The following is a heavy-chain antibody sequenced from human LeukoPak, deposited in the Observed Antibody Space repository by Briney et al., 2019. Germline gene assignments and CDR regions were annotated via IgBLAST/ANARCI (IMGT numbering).Heavy chain of an antibody. V-gene: IGHV1-8*02. D-gene: IGHD3-10*01. CDR3: AREIRGVRGAEYYFDY. CDR1: GYTFTNCD. Sequence: ASVKVSCKASGYTFTNCDINWVRQATGQGLEWLGWMNPNTGNTGYTQKFQGRVTMTRNTSISTAYMELSSLTSEDTAVYYCAREIRGVRGAEYYFDYWGQGTLVTVSS. CDR2: MNPNTGNT. J-gene: IGHJ4*02.